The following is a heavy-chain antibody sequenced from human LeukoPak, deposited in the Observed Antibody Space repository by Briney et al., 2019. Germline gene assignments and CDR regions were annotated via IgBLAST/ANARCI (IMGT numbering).Heavy chain of an antibody. CDR1: GLTFDDYA. Sequence: GGSLRLSCAASGLTFDDYAMHWVRQAPGKGLEWVAFIRYDGSNKYYADSVKGRFTISRDNSKNTLYLQMNSLRAEDTAVYYCAKDRQVVPAFYYYYMDVWGKGTTVTVSS. CDR3: AKDRQVVPAFYYYYMDV. D-gene: IGHD2-2*01. J-gene: IGHJ6*03. V-gene: IGHV3-30*02. CDR2: IRYDGSNK.